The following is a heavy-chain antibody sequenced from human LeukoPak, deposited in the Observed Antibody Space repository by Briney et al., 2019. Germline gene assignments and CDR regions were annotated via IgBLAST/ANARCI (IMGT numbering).Heavy chain of an antibody. D-gene: IGHD3-3*01. CDR2: IYRGGST. CDR3: AKERYDFWSADY. V-gene: IGHV3-53*01. CDR1: GFTVSSNY. J-gene: IGHJ4*02. Sequence: PGGSLRLSCAASGFTVSSNYMSWVRQAPGKGLEWVSGIYRGGSTYYADSVKGRITISRDNYKNTLYLQMNSLRAEDTAVYYCAKERYDFWSADYWGQGTLVTVSS.